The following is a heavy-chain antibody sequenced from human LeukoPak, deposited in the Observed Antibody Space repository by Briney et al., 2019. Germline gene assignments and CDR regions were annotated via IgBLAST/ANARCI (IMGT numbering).Heavy chain of an antibody. D-gene: IGHD6-6*01. Sequence: SETLSLTCIVSVGSVSSYYWSWIRQPTGKGLEWIGRIYTSGSNYNPSLKSRVTMSMDTSKNQFSLNLSSVTAADTAVYYCAREYSSSSGKNAFDVWGQGTMVTVSS. CDR3: AREYSSSSGKNAFDV. CDR2: IYTSGS. V-gene: IGHV4-4*07. CDR1: VGSVSSYY. J-gene: IGHJ3*01.